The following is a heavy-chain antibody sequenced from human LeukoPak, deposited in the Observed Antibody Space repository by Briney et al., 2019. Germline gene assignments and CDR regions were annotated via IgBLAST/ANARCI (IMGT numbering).Heavy chain of an antibody. Sequence: GESPKIACKGSGYSFTSYWIGWVLQMPGKGLEWMVIIYPGESDTRYSPSFQGQVTVSADKSISTAYLQWSSLKASDTAMYYCARDSSGPNAFDIWGQGTMVTVSS. CDR1: GYSFTSYW. V-gene: IGHV5-51*01. CDR2: IYPGESDT. J-gene: IGHJ3*02. CDR3: ARDSSGPNAFDI. D-gene: IGHD3-22*01.